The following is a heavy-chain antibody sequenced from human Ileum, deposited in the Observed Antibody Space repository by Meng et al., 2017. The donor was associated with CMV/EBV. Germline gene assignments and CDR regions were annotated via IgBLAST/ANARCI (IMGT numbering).Heavy chain of an antibody. CDR2: ISDSGDNR. D-gene: IGHD3/OR15-3a*01. CDR3: AKDFLAGRFLDYWGPDY. Sequence: FTFNRYHMSWVRQAPGKGLEWVSVISDSGDNRHFADSVKGRFTISRDNSRNTLYLQMSSLRADDTAVYYCAKDFLAGRFLDYWGPDYWGRGTLVTVSS. CDR1: FTFNRYH. V-gene: IGHV3-23*01. J-gene: IGHJ4*02.